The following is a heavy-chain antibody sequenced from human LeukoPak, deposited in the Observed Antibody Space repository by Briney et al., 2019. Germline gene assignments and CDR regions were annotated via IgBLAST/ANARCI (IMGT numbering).Heavy chain of an antibody. J-gene: IGHJ6*02. CDR2: IVVGSGNT. D-gene: IGHD6-6*01. Sequence: GASVQVSCKASGFTFTNSTMQWVRQARRQRLEWIGWIVVGSGNTHYAQKFQERVTITRDMSTSTAYMELSSLRSEDTAVYYCAAVRSSYYYCGMDVWGQGTTVTVSS. CDR1: GFTFTNST. CDR3: AAVRSSYYYCGMDV. V-gene: IGHV1-58*02.